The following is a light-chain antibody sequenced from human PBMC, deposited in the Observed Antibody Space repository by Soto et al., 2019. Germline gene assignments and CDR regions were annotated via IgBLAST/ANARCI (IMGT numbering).Light chain of an antibody. J-gene: IGLJ1*01. CDR3: SSYAGSNNFV. CDR1: SSDIGAYIY. V-gene: IGLV2-8*01. Sequence: QSVLTQPPSASGSPGQSVTISCTGTSSDIGAYIYVSWYQQHPGKAPKLMISEVSRRPSGVPERFSGSKSGNTASLTVSGLQAHDEAHHYCSSYAGSNNFVFGTGTKLTVL. CDR2: EVS.